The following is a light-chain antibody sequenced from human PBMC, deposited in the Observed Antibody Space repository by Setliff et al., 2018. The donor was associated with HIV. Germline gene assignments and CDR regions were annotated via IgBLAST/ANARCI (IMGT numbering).Light chain of an antibody. Sequence: QSVLTQPPSVSGAPGQRVTISCTGSSSNIGAGYDVHWYQQVPGTAPKLLIYGNSNRPSGVPDRFSGSKSGTSASLAISGLQAEDEADYYCQSYDTSLSAYVFGTGTKVTVL. V-gene: IGLV1-40*01. CDR3: QSYDTSLSAYV. CDR2: GNS. CDR1: SSNIGAGYD. J-gene: IGLJ1*01.